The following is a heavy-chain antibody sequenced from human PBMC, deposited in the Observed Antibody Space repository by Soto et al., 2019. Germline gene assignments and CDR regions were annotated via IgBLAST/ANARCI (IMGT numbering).Heavy chain of an antibody. D-gene: IGHD5-18*01. CDR1: GGSISSGGYY. CDR3: ARGDTAMVTYWFDP. Sequence: QVQLQESGPGLVKPSQTLSLTCTVSGGSISSGGYYWSWIRQHPGKGLEWIGYIYYSGSTYYNPSLKRRVTIAVDTSKNQCSLKLSSVTAADTAVYYCARGDTAMVTYWFDPWGQGTLVTVSS. J-gene: IGHJ5*02. V-gene: IGHV4-31*03. CDR2: IYYSGST.